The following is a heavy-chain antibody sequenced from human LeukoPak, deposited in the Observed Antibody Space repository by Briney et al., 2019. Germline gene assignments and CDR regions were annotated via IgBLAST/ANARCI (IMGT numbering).Heavy chain of an antibody. CDR3: ARDLDAVAGTWGAFDI. J-gene: IGHJ3*02. Sequence: SVKVSCKASGYTFTSYAISWVRQAPGQGLEWMGGIIPIFGTANYAQKFQGRVTITADKSTSTAYMELSSLRSEDTAVYYCARDLDAVAGTWGAFDIWGQGTMVTVSS. D-gene: IGHD6-19*01. CDR1: GYTFTSYA. CDR2: IIPIFGTA. V-gene: IGHV1-69*06.